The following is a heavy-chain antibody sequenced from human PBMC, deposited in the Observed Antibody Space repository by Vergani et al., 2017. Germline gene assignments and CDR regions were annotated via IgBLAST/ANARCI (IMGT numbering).Heavy chain of an antibody. V-gene: IGHV3-23*01. CDR1: GFTFSSYA. CDR3: AKRLGYYYDSSGNDAFDI. Sequence: EVQLLESGGGLVQPGGSLRLSCAASGFTFSSYAMSWVRQAPGKGLEWVSAISGSGGSTYYADSVKGRFTISRDNSKNTLYLQMNSLRAEDTAVYYCAKRLGYYYDSSGNDAFDIWGQGTMVTVSS. D-gene: IGHD3-22*01. J-gene: IGHJ3*02. CDR2: ISGSGGST.